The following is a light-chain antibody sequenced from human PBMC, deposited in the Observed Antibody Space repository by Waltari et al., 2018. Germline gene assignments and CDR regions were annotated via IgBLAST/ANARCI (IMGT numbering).Light chain of an antibody. CDR1: SSNIGNNH. V-gene: IGLV1-47*01. CDR3: GGWDDSLNGWV. Sequence: QSVMTQPPSASGTPGQRVTISCSGSSSNIGNNHVYLYQQLPGAAPKLLIYRNNQRPSGVPDRFSVSKSGTSASLAISGLRSEDEADYYCGGWDDSLNGWVFGGGTKLTVL. J-gene: IGLJ3*02. CDR2: RNN.